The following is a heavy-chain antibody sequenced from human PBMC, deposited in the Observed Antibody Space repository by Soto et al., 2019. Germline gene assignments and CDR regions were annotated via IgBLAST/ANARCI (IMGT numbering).Heavy chain of an antibody. CDR1: GFIFSTYA. V-gene: IGHV3-30*04. CDR3: ARNLQFFDWMGFYGMDV. Sequence: QVPLEESGGGVVQPGRSLRLSCVASGFIFSTYAMYWVRQAPGKGLEWVTFISYEGSKKDYADSVKGRFTISRDNSKNTVYLQMNSLRPEDTAVYYCARNLQFFDWMGFYGMDVWGQGTTVTVSS. CDR2: ISYEGSKK. J-gene: IGHJ6*02. D-gene: IGHD3-9*01.